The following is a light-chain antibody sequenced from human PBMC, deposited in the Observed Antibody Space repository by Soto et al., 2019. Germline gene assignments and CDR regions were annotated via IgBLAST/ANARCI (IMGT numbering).Light chain of an antibody. J-gene: IGLJ1*01. CDR1: SSDVGGYNY. Sequence: QSALTQPPSASGSPGQSVTISCTGTSSDVGGYNYVSWYQQHPDKAPKVMIYEVNKRPSGVPDRFSGSKSGNTASLTVSGLQAEDEADYYCSSYAGSDNYVFGTGTKLTVL. CDR3: SSYAGSDNYV. V-gene: IGLV2-8*01. CDR2: EVN.